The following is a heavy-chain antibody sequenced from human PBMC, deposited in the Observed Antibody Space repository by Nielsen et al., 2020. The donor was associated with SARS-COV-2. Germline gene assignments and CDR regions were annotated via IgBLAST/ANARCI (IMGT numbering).Heavy chain of an antibody. Sequence: SLKISCAASGFTSGFAFDDYGMHWVRQAPGKGLEWVSGISWNSGSIGYADSVKGRFTISRDNAKNSLYLQMNSLRAEDTALYYCAKIGVAAHAAFDIWGQGTMVTVSS. J-gene: IGHJ3*02. D-gene: IGHD3-3*01. V-gene: IGHV3-9*01. CDR1: GFTSGFAFDDYG. CDR3: AKIGVAAHAAFDI. CDR2: ISWNSGSI.